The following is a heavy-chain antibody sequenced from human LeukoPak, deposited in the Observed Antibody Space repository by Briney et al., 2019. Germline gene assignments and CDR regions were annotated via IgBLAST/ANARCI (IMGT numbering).Heavy chain of an antibody. CDR2: IRGSGGST. CDR3: AKDYAWGSDKFFDY. Sequence: PGGSLTLSCSASGFTFSSYAMSWVRQAPGKGLEWVSGIRGSGGSTNYADPVKGRFTISRDNSKNTLYLQMSSLRAEDTALYYCAKDYAWGSDKFFDYWGQGTLVTVSS. D-gene: IGHD3-16*01. CDR1: GFTFSSYA. J-gene: IGHJ4*02. V-gene: IGHV3-23*01.